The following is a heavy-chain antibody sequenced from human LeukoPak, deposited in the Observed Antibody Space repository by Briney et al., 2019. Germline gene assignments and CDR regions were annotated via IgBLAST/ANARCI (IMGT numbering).Heavy chain of an antibody. CDR1: GFTFSSYA. Sequence: GGSLRLSCSASGFTFSSYAMHWVRQAPGKGLEYVSAISSNGGSTYYADSVKGRFTISRDNSKNTLYLQMSSLRAEDTAVYYCAGGGSSSWYSSWFDPWGQGTLVTVSS. J-gene: IGHJ5*02. CDR3: AGGGSSSWYSSWFDP. V-gene: IGHV3-64D*09. D-gene: IGHD6-13*01. CDR2: ISSNGGST.